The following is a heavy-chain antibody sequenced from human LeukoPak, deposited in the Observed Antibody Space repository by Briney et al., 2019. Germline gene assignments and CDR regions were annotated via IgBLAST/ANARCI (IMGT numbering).Heavy chain of an antibody. J-gene: IGHJ4*02. CDR2: ISPTGSTT. D-gene: IGHD4-17*01. CDR3: ARDQYGDYALDY. V-gene: IGHV3-74*01. Sequence: PGGSLRLSCTASGFSFSGHWMHWARQLPGKGLVWVSRISPTGSTTSYADSVKGRFTVSRDNAKNTLYLQVNNLRAEDTAVYYCARDQYGDYALDYWGQGTLVTVSS. CDR1: GFSFSGHW.